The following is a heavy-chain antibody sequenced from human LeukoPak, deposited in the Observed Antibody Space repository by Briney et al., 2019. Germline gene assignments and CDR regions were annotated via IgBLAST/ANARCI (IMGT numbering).Heavy chain of an antibody. D-gene: IGHD3-22*01. J-gene: IGHJ5*01. V-gene: IGHV4-59*01. Sequence: SETLSLTCTVSGGSISSYYWSWIRQPPGKGLEWIGYIYYSGSTNYNPSLKSRVTLSVDTSQNQFSLKLSSVTAADTAVYYCARAGDDYYDSSGSYSQGDWFVTSGHRNLVSVSS. CDR1: GGSISSYY. CDR2: IYYSGST. CDR3: ARAGDDYYDSSGSYSQGDWFVT.